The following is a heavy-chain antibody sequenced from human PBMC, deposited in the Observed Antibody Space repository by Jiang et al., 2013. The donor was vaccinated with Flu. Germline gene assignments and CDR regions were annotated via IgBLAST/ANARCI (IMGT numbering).Heavy chain of an antibody. CDR2: TYSRAKWYN. Sequence: SQTLSLTCVISGDYVASNNAAWHWIRQSPSRGLEWLGWTYSRAKWYNDYAVAVKSRITIDPDVSRNQFSLHLNSVTPEDTAVYYCVRTSNSGTFPDYYYDLDVWGQGTTVTVSS. CDR1: GDYVASNNAA. J-gene: IGHJ6*02. D-gene: IGHD1-26*01. CDR3: VRTSNSGTFPDYYYDLDV. V-gene: IGHV6-1*01.